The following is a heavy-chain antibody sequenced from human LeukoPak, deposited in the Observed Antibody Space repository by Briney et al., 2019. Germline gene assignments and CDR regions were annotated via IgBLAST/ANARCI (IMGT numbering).Heavy chain of an antibody. CDR2: ISYDGSNK. CDR1: GFTFSSYA. D-gene: IGHD2-15*01. CDR3: ARDYCSGGSCYCNY. Sequence: GGSLRLSCAASGFTFSSYAIHWVRRAPGKGLGWVAVISYDGSNKYYADSVKGRFTISRDNSKNTPYLQMNSLRAEDTAVYYCARDYCSGGSCYCNYWGQGTLVTVSS. V-gene: IGHV3-30*01. J-gene: IGHJ4*02.